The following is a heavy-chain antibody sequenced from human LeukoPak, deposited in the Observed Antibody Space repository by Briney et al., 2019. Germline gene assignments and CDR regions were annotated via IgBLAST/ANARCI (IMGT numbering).Heavy chain of an antibody. Sequence: GGSLRLSCAASGFTFSSYNMNWVRQAPGKGLEWVSSISSSSNYIYYADSVKGRFTISRDNAKNSLYLQMNSLRAEDTAVYYCARDGDYAYYYYGMDVWGQGTTVTVSS. CDR3: ARDGDYAYYYYGMDV. D-gene: IGHD4-17*01. CDR2: ISSSSNYI. J-gene: IGHJ6*02. V-gene: IGHV3-21*01. CDR1: GFTFSSYN.